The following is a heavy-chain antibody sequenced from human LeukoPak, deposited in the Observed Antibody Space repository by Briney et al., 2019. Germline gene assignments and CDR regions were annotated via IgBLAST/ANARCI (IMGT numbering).Heavy chain of an antibody. CDR1: GFTFSSRW. J-gene: IGHJ4*02. V-gene: IGHV3-74*01. D-gene: IGHD5-12*01. Sequence: GGSLRLSCAASGFTFSSRWMHWVRQAPGKGLVWVSRIDNDGSGTSYADSVKGRFTISRDNAKNSLYLQMNSLRAEDTAVYYCARVNGGYGGGYDYWGQGTLVTVSS. CDR2: IDNDGSGT. CDR3: ARVNGGYGGGYDY.